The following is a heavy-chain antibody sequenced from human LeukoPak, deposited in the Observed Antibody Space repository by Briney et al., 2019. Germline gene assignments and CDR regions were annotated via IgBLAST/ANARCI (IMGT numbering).Heavy chain of an antibody. Sequence: SETLSLTCAVYGGSFSGYHWSWIRQPPGKGLEWIGEINHSGSTNYNPPLKSRVTISVDTSKNQFSLKLSSVTAADTAVYYCARDSTSCTDIWGQGTMVTVSS. V-gene: IGHV4-34*01. J-gene: IGHJ3*02. CDR3: ARDSTSCTDI. CDR2: INHSGST. CDR1: GGSFSGYH. D-gene: IGHD2-2*01.